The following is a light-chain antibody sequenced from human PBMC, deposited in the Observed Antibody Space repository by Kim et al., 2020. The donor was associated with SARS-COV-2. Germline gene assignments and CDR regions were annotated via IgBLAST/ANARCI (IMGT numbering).Light chain of an antibody. CDR1: NIGSKS. CDR2: YDS. CDR3: QAWDSSSDHWV. Sequence: SYELTQPPSVSVAPGKTARITCGGNNIGSKSVHWYQQQPGQAPVLVIYYDSDRPSGIPERFSGSNSGNTATLTISRVEAGDEADFYCQAWDSSSDHWVFG. V-gene: IGLV3-21*04. J-gene: IGLJ3*02.